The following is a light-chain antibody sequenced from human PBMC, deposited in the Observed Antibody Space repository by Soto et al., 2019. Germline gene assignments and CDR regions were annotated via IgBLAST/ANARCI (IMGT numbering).Light chain of an antibody. CDR1: SSDVGGYDY. CDR3: SAYAGSSVL. Sequence: QSALTQPASVSGSPGQSITISCTGTSSDVGGYDYVSWYQQHPDKAPKLMIFEVSNRPSGVSNRFSGSKSGNTASLTISGLQTEDEADYYCSAYAGSSVLFGGGTKLTVL. J-gene: IGLJ2*01. V-gene: IGLV2-14*01. CDR2: EVS.